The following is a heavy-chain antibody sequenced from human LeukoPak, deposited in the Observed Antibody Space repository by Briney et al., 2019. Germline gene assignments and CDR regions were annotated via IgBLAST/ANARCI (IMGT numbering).Heavy chain of an antibody. V-gene: IGHV3-74*03. J-gene: IGHJ4*02. CDR1: GFTFSSYW. CDR3: VGGFDY. Sequence: GGSLRLSCAASGFTFSSYWMHWVRQASGKGLVWVSRISADGSSTTYADSVKGRFTISRDNAKNTLYLQMNSLRVEDTAVYYCVGGFDYWGQGTLVTVSS. CDR2: ISADGSST.